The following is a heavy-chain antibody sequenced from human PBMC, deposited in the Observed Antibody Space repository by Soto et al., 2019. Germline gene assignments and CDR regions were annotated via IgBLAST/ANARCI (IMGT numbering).Heavy chain of an antibody. V-gene: IGHV4-4*02. J-gene: IGHJ4*02. Sequence: PSETLSLTCAVSGGSISSDDWWSWVRQPPGKGLEWIGEAHSGGTTNYNPSLKSRLTISMDTSKNHFSLDVSSVTAADTAVYYCVKNLRGGGGGCSPALDYGGKGTRVPVSS. CDR1: GGSISSDDW. CDR3: VKNLRGGGGGCSPALDY. D-gene: IGHD2-21*01. CDR2: AHSGGTT.